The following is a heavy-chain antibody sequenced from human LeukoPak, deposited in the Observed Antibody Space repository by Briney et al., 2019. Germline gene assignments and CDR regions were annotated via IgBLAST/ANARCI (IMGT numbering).Heavy chain of an antibody. J-gene: IGHJ6*03. CDR1: GGSFSGYY. V-gene: IGHV4-34*01. CDR2: INHSGST. D-gene: IGHD1-7*01. Sequence: SETLSLTCAVYGGSFSGYYWSWIRQPPGKGLEWIGEINHSGSTNYNPSLKSRVTISVDTSKNQFSLKLSSVTAADTAVYYCARTSRDWNYANYYYYYMDVWGKGTTVTVSS. CDR3: ARTSRDWNYANYYYYYMDV.